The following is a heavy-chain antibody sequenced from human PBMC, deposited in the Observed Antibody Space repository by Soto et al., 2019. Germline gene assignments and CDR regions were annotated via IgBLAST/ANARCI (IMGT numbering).Heavy chain of an antibody. Sequence: GSLRLSCVASGFTFSNYAMNWVRQAPGKGLEWVAVISYDGSNKYYADSVKGRITISRDNSRNTLYLQMNNLRAEDTAMYYCARDLGNNYGSFAYWGQGTLVTVSS. V-gene: IGHV3-30-3*01. D-gene: IGHD4-17*01. J-gene: IGHJ4*02. CDR2: ISYDGSNK. CDR3: ARDLGNNYGSFAY. CDR1: GFTFSNYA.